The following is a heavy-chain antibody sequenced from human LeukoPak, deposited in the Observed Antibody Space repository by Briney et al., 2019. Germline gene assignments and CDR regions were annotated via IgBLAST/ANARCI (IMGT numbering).Heavy chain of an antibody. CDR3: ARVRLLTTYYFDY. D-gene: IGHD3-3*01. CDR1: GGSISSYY. V-gene: IGHV4-59*01. J-gene: IGHJ4*02. Sequence: SETLSLTCTVSGGSISSYYWSWIRQPPGKGLEWIGYIYCSGSTNYNPSLKSRVTISVDTSKNQFSLKLSSVTAADTAVHYCARVRLLTTYYFDYWGQGTLVTVSS. CDR2: IYCSGST.